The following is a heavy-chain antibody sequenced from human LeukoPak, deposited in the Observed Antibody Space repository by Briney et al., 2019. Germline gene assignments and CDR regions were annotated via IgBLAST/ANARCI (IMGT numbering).Heavy chain of an antibody. V-gene: IGHV1-8*01. CDR1: GYTFTSYD. CDR3: ARCLRFLECPPVD. J-gene: IGHJ4*02. D-gene: IGHD3-3*01. Sequence: GASVKVSCKASGYTFTSYDINWVRQATGQGLEWMGWMNPNSGNTGYAQKFQGRVTMTTDTSTSTAYMELRSLRSDDTAVYYCARCLRFLECPPVDWGQGTLVTVSS. CDR2: MNPNSGNT.